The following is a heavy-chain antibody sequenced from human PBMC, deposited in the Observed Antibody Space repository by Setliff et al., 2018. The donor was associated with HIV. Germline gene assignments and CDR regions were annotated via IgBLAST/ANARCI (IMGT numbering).Heavy chain of an antibody. CDR3: TRGMRPMVKRVPFDY. CDR1: GFSLGDYV. CDR2: ISTKGDNT. Sequence: PGGSLRLSCAASGFSLGDYVMHWVRQAPGKGLEYVSAISTKGDNTYYADSVKGRFTISRDNSKNTVYLQMNSLKSADAAVYYCTRGMRPMVKRVPFDYWGQGTLVTVSS. J-gene: IGHJ4*02. V-gene: IGHV3-64*02. D-gene: IGHD2-15*01.